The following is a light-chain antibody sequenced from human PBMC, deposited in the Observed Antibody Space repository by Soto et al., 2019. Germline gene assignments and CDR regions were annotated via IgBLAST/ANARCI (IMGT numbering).Light chain of an antibody. Sequence: EIAMRQPPSTPYAYPGDPATFYCRASQSVSRKLVWYQQKPGQAPRLLIYGASSRATGIPDRFSGSGSGTDFTLTISRLEPEDFAVYYCQQYGASPLTFGGGTKVDI. CDR2: GAS. CDR3: QQYGASPLT. J-gene: IGKJ4*01. V-gene: IGKV3-20*01. CDR1: QSVSRK.